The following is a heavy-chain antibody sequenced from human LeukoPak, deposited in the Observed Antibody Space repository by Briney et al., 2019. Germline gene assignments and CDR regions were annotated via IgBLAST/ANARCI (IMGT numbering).Heavy chain of an antibody. CDR1: GFTFSDSW. D-gene: IGHD5-18*01. V-gene: IGHV3-7*01. J-gene: IGHJ4*02. CDR3: ARRDSYGYGTFDY. CDR2: IKYDGSVI. Sequence: GGSLRLSCAASGFTFSDSWMSWVRQAPGKGLEWVANIKYDGSVIYYVDSVEGRFTISRDNAKNSLYLQMSSLRAGDTAIYYCARRDSYGYGTFDYWGQGTLVTVSS.